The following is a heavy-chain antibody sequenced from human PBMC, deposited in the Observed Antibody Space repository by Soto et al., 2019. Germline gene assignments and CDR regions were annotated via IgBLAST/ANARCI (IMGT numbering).Heavy chain of an antibody. CDR2: IYYSGST. CDR3: AREPSYYDSSGSYGMDV. D-gene: IGHD3-22*01. V-gene: IGHV4-59*01. CDR1: GGSISSYY. Sequence: PSETLSLTCTVSGGSISSYYWSWIRQPPGKGLEWIGYIYYSGSTNYNPSLKSRVTISVDTSKNQFSLKLSSVTAADTAVYYCAREPSYYDSSGSYGMDVWGQGTTVTVSS. J-gene: IGHJ6*02.